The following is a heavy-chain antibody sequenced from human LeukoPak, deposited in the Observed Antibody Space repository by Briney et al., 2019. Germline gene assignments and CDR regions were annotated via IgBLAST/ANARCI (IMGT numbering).Heavy chain of an antibody. CDR1: GSSISSYY. V-gene: IGHV4-59*01. Sequence: ASETLSLTCTVSGSSISSYYWSWIRQPPGKGLEWIGYIYYSGSTNYNPSLKSRVTISVDTSKNQFSLKLNSVTAADTAVYYCVGEGDYWHRFDYWGRGTLVTVSS. CDR2: IYYSGST. CDR3: VGEGDYWHRFDY. D-gene: IGHD4-17*01. J-gene: IGHJ4*02.